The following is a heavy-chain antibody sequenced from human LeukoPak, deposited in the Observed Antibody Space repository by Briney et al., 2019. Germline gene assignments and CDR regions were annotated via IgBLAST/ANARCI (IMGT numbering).Heavy chain of an antibody. J-gene: IGHJ4*02. V-gene: IGHV4-59*01. CDR1: GGSSSSYY. Sequence: PSETLSLTCTVSGGSSSSYYWSWIRQTPGKGLEWIGYIYHRGVTVYNPSLKSRVTISIDTSKTQFSLKLSSVTPADTAVYYCAGDYKTLAYWGQGTLVTVSS. CDR2: IYHRGVT. CDR3: AGDYKTLAY. D-gene: IGHD3-16*01.